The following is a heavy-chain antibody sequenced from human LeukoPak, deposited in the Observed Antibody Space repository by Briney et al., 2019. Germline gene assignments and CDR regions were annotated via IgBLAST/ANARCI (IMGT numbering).Heavy chain of an antibody. Sequence: GASLRLSCAASRFTCSNYAMSWVRQAPGKGLEGVSAITGSGGNTYYADSVRGRFTISRDNSKNTVFLQMNSLRAEDTAVYYCAKWGDYDVLTGYYVSDYWGQGTPVTVSS. CDR3: AKWGDYDVLTGYYVSDY. CDR2: ITGSGGNT. V-gene: IGHV3-23*01. J-gene: IGHJ4*02. D-gene: IGHD3-9*01. CDR1: RFTCSNYA.